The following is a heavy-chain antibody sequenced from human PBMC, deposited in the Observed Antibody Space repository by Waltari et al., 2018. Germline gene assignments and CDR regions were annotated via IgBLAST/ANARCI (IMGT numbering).Heavy chain of an antibody. CDR2: ISFDGSIE. V-gene: IGHV3-30*18. D-gene: IGHD3-22*01. CDR3: AKDGGTMMDGGKSLDDYYGMDV. CDR1: QFTFSSYG. J-gene: IGHJ6*02. Sequence: QVQLVESGGGVVQPGRSLRLSCAASQFTFSSYGMHWIRQAPGKGLEWVAVISFDGSIEYYADSVKGRFTISRDNPQNTLYLQMNSLRPEDTAVYYCAKDGGTMMDGGKSLDDYYGMDVWGQGTTVTVSS.